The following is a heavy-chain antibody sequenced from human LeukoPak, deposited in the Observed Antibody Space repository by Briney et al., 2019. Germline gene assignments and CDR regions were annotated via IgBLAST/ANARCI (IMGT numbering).Heavy chain of an antibody. J-gene: IGHJ4*02. CDR1: GITFSSYA. CDR2: ISSKGETT. D-gene: IGHD1-26*01. CDR3: ARDLSGSYIEYFDY. Sequence: QPGGSLRLSCAASGITFSSYAMHWVRQAPGKGLECVSVISSKGETTNYANSVKGRFTISRDNAKNSLYLQMNSLRAEDTAVYYCARDLSGSYIEYFDYWGQGTLVTVSS. V-gene: IGHV3-64*04.